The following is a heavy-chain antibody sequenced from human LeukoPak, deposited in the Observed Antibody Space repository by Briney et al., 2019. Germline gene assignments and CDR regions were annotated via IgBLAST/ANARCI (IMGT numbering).Heavy chain of an antibody. Sequence: SGGSLRLSCAASGFTFTNYWMHWVRQAPGKGLVWVSRINTNGIITGYADSVKGRFTITRDNAKNTLYLQMNSLRADDTAVYYCARDGPPFDYWGQGTLVTVSS. CDR1: GFTFTNYW. D-gene: IGHD3/OR15-3a*01. CDR3: ARDGPPFDY. CDR2: INTNGIIT. J-gene: IGHJ4*02. V-gene: IGHV3-74*01.